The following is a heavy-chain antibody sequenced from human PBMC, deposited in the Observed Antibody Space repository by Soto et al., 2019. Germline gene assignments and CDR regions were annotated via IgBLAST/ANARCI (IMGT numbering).Heavy chain of an antibody. CDR1: GGSISSGGYY. CDR3: ARDARITMVRPRYIHY. J-gene: IGHJ4*02. CDR2: IYYSGST. V-gene: IGHV4-31*03. D-gene: IGHD3-10*01. Sequence: SETLSLTCTVSGGSISSGGYYWSWIRQHPGKGLEWIGYIYYSGSTYYNPSLKSRVTISVDTSKNQFSLKLSSVTAADTAVYYCARDARITMVRPRYIHYWGQGTRVTVAS.